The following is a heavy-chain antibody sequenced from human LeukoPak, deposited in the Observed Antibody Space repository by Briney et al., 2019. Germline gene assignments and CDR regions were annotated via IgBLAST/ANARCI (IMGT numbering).Heavy chain of an antibody. CDR2: ISTTSGNI. CDR1: GFTFSSYS. CDR3: ARRDIVVVPASILGAFDI. D-gene: IGHD2-2*02. Sequence: GGSLRLSCAASGFTFSSYSMNWVRQAPGKGLEWVSAISTTSGNIYYADSVKGRFTISRDNAKNSLYLQMNSLRAEDTALYYCARRDIVVVPASILGAFDIWGQGTMVTVSS. V-gene: IGHV3-21*04. J-gene: IGHJ3*02.